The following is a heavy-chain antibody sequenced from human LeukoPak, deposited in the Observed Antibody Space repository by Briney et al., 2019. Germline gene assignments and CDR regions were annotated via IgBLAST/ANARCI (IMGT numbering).Heavy chain of an antibody. CDR3: ARESAGNDY. D-gene: IGHD6-13*01. J-gene: IGHJ4*02. CDR1: GFTFSTYW. V-gene: IGHV3-7*01. Sequence: GGSLRLSCAASGFTFSTYWMSWVRQAPGKGLEWVANIKQDGSEKYYVDSVKGRFTISRDNAKNSLSLQMTSLRAEDTAMYYCARESAGNDYWGQGTLVTVSS. CDR2: IKQDGSEK.